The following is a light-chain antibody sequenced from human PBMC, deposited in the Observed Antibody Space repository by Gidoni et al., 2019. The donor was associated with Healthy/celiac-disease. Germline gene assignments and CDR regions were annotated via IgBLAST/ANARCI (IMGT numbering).Light chain of an antibody. J-gene: IGKJ3*01. V-gene: IGKV2-28*01. CDR3: MQALQTPLT. CDR1: QSLLHSNGYNY. CDR2: LGS. Sequence: DIVMTQSPLSLPVTPGEPASISCRSSQSLLHSNGYNYLDWYLPKPGQSPQLLIYLGSNRASGVPDRFSGSGSGTDFTLKISRVEAEDVGVYYCMQALQTPLTFXPXTKVDIK.